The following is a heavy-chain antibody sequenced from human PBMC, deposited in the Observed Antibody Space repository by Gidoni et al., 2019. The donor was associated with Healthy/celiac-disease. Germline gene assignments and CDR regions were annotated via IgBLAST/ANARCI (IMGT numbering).Heavy chain of an antibody. CDR1: GGSISRRSYY. D-gene: IGHD5-12*01. Sequence: QVQLQESGPGLVKPSETLSLTCTFSGGSISRRSYYWGWIRQPPGKGLEWIGSIYYSGSTYYNPSLKSRVTISVDTSKNQFSLKLSSVTAADTAVYYCARLDSGYDFSARQDAFDIWGQGTMVTVSS. J-gene: IGHJ3*02. V-gene: IGHV4-39*01. CDR3: ARLDSGYDFSARQDAFDI. CDR2: IYYSGST.